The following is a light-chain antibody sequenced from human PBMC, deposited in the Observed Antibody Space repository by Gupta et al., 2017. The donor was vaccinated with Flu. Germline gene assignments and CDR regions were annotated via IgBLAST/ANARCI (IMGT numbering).Light chain of an antibody. CDR1: QSISSY. CDR3: QQNYSEPYT. CDR2: AAS. V-gene: IGKV1-39*01. Sequence: DIQMTQFPSSLPASVGDRVAITCRASQSISSYLNWYQQKPGKAPELLIYAASSLQSGVPSRFSGSGSGTDFTLTISSLQAEDSATYYCQQNYSEPYTFGQGTKLEIK. J-gene: IGKJ2*01.